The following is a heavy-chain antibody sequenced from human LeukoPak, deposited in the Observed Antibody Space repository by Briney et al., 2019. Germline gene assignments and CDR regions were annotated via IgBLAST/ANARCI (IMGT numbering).Heavy chain of an antibody. CDR3: ARRSGYSYGYGY. CDR1: GGSISSSSYF. V-gene: IGHV4-39*01. J-gene: IGHJ4*02. CDR2: IYYSGST. Sequence: SETLSLTCTVSGGSISSSSYFWGWIRQPPGKGLEWIGSIYYSGSTYYNPSLKSRVTISVDTSKNQFSLKLSSVTAADTAVYYCARRSGYSYGYGYWGQGTLVTVSS. D-gene: IGHD5-18*01.